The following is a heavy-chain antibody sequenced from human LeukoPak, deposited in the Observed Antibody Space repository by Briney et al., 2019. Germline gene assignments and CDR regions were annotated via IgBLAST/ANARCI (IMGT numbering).Heavy chain of an antibody. CDR2: IYHGGNT. Sequence: SGTLSLTCAVSGASISGRSWWSWVRQPPGKGLEWIGEIYHGGNTNYNPSLKSRVTISVDMSKNQFSLEVNSVTAADTAVYYCAKNSVGVAIFDFWGQGTLVTVSS. CDR1: GASISGRSW. J-gene: IGHJ4*02. CDR3: AKNSVGVAIFDF. V-gene: IGHV4-4*02. D-gene: IGHD3-16*01.